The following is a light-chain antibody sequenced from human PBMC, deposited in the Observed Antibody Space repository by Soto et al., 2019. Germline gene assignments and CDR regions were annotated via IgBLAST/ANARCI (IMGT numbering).Light chain of an antibody. Sequence: EIVLTHSPATLSLSPWEIATLSCRASQSVSSYLAWYQQKPGQAPRLLIYDASNRATGIPARFSGSGSGTDFTLTISSLEPEDFAVYYCQQRSNWPWTLGQGTKVDIK. CDR1: QSVSSY. CDR3: QQRSNWPWT. V-gene: IGKV3-11*01. CDR2: DAS. J-gene: IGKJ1*01.